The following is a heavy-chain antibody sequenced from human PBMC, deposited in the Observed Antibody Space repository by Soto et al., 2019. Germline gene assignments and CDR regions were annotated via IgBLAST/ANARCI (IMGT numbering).Heavy chain of an antibody. D-gene: IGHD3-10*01. CDR1: GFTFSSYS. V-gene: IGHV3-21*01. CDR3: AREGVQHGSGPYYYYGMDV. CDR2: ISSSSSYI. Sequence: EVQLVESGGGLVKPGGSLRLSCAASGFTFSSYSMNWVRQAPGKGLEWVSSISSSSSYIYYADSVKGRFTISRDNAKNSPYLKMNSLRAEDTAVYYCAREGVQHGSGPYYYYGMDVWGQGTTVTVSS. J-gene: IGHJ6*02.